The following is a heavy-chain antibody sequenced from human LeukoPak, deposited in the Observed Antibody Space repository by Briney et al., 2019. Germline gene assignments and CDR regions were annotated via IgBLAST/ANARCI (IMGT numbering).Heavy chain of an antibody. CDR3: ASRPTGASFDI. CDR2: IYYSGST. CDR1: GGSIRSYY. J-gene: IGHJ3*02. V-gene: IGHV4-59*01. D-gene: IGHD1-1*01. Sequence: SETLSLTCTVSGGSIRSYYWSGLRQPPGKGLEWIGYIYYSGSTNYNPSLKSRVTISVDTSKNQFSLKLSSVTAADTAVYYCASRPTGASFDIWGQGTMVTVSS.